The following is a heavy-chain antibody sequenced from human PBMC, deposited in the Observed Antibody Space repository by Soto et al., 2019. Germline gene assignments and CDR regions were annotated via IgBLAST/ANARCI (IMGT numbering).Heavy chain of an antibody. CDR3: ARTVVAATFNYYSYYSNRHA. V-gene: IGHV1-8*01. J-gene: IGHJ6*03. CDR2: MNPNSGNT. Sequence: ASVKVSCKASGYTFTSYDINWVRQATGQGLEWMGWMNPNSGNTGYAQKFRGRVTMTRNTSISTAYMELSSLRSEDTAVYYCARTVVAATFNYYSYYSNRHAWGKGTRVTVP. CDR1: GYTFTSYD. D-gene: IGHD2-15*01.